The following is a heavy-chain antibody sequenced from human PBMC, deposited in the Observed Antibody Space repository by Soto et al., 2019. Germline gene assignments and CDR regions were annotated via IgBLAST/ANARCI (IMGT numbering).Heavy chain of an antibody. V-gene: IGHV5-51*01. J-gene: IGHJ6*02. Sequence: PGESLKISCKGSGYSFTSYWIGWVRQMPGKGLEWMGIIYPGDSDTRYSPSFQGQVTNSADKSISTAYLQWSSLKASDTAMYYCASTRYSSSSGYYYYGMDVWGQGTTVTVSS. CDR1: GYSFTSYW. D-gene: IGHD6-6*01. CDR3: ASTRYSSSSGYYYYGMDV. CDR2: IYPGDSDT.